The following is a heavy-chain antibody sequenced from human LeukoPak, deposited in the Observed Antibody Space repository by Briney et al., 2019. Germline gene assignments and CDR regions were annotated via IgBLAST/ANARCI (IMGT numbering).Heavy chain of an antibody. J-gene: IGHJ4*02. CDR3: ARHAEGSTYPLDY. V-gene: IGHV3-7*03. CDR1: GFIFSSYW. Sequence: GSPRLSCAASGFIFSSYWMSWVRQAPGKGLEWVANIKQDGSEKYYVDSVKGRFTISRDNAKNSLYLQMNSLRAEDTAVYYCARHAEGSTYPLDYWGQGSLVTVSS. CDR2: IKQDGSEK. D-gene: IGHD2-2*01.